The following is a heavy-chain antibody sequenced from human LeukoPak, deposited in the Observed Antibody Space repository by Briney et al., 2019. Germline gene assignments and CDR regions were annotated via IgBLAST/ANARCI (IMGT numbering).Heavy chain of an antibody. D-gene: IGHD2-2*01. J-gene: IGHJ4*02. Sequence: PSETLSLTCTVSGGSISSYYWSWIRQPPGKGLEWIGYIYYSGSTNYNPSLKSRVTISVDTSKNQFSLKLSSVTAADTAVYYCARHPYCSSTSCPELHFDYWGQGTLVTVSS. CDR2: IYYSGST. CDR1: GGSISSYY. CDR3: ARHPYCSSTSCPELHFDY. V-gene: IGHV4-59*01.